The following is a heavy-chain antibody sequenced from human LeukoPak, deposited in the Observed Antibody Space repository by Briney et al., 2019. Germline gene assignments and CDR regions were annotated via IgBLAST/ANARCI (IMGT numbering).Heavy chain of an antibody. V-gene: IGHV3-30*04. J-gene: IGHJ4*02. CDR3: ARDRRYCSGGSCYFDYFFDY. CDR2: ISYDGSIN. D-gene: IGHD2-15*01. Sequence: PGRSLRLSCAASGFTFNSYAVHWVRQAPGKGLEWVAVISYDGSINFYSASVKGRFTISRDNSKNTLYLQTNSLRADDTALYFCARDRRYCSGGSCYFDYFFDYWGQGTLVTVSS. CDR1: GFTFNSYA.